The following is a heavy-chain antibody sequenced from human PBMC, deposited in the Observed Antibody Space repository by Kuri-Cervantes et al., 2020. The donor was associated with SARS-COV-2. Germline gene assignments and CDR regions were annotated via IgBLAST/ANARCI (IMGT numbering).Heavy chain of an antibody. CDR3: ARDSPTEGLDY. J-gene: IGHJ4*02. CDR2: IIPIFRAP. CDR1: GGTFGSHT. V-gene: IGHV1-69*13. Sequence: SVKVSCKASGGTFGSHTISWVRHAPGQGLEWMGSIIPIFRAPNYAQKFQGRVTFIADGSTSTAYMALSSLTSDDTAVYYCARDSPTEGLDYWGQGTLVTVSS.